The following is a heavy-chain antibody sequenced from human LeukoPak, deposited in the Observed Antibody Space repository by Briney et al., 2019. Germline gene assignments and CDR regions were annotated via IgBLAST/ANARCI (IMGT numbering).Heavy chain of an antibody. J-gene: IGHJ4*02. V-gene: IGHV4-39*07. CDR3: ARIIRITIFGVVITYYFDY. Sequence: SETLSLTCTVSGGSISSSSYYWGWIRQPPGKGLEWIGSIYYSGSTYYNPSLKSRVTISVDTSKNQFSLKLSSVTAADTAVYYCARIIRITIFGVVITYYFDYWGQGTLVTVSS. D-gene: IGHD3-3*01. CDR2: IYYSGST. CDR1: GGSISSSSYY.